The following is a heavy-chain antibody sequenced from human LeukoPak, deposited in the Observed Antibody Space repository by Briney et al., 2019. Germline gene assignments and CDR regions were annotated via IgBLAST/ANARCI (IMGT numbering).Heavy chain of an antibody. CDR1: GFTFSSYS. V-gene: IGHV3-21*01. Sequence: GGSLRLSCAASGFTFSSYSMNWVRQAPGKGLEWVSSISSSSSYIYYADSVKDRFTISRDNAKNSLYLQMNSLRAEDTAVYYCARDPATYYYDSSGTTKDYWGQGTLVTVSS. D-gene: IGHD3-22*01. J-gene: IGHJ4*02. CDR3: ARDPATYYYDSSGTTKDY. CDR2: ISSSSSYI.